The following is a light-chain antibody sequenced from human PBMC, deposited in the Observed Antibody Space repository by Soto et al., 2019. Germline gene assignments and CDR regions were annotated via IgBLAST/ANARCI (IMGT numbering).Light chain of an antibody. V-gene: IGLV1-51*01. J-gene: IGLJ3*02. CDR1: SSNIENNY. CDR2: DNN. CDR3: GAWDSRLRTWV. Sequence: QTVVTQPPSVSAAPGQKVTISCSGSSSNIENNYVSWYQQFPGTAPKLLIYDNNKRPSGIPDRFSGSKSATSATLGISELQTGDEAHYYCGAWDSRLRTWVFGEGTKLTVL.